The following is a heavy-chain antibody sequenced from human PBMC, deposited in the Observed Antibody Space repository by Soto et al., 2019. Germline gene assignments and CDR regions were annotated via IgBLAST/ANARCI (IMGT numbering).Heavy chain of an antibody. J-gene: IGHJ4*02. V-gene: IGHV1-69*04. Sequence: SVKVSSRASGGTFSSYTISWVRQAPGQGLEWMGRIIPILGIANYAQKLQGRVTITADKSTSTAYMELSSLRSEDTAVYYCARDGYGDSGFDYWGQGTLVTVSS. CDR3: ARDGYGDSGFDY. CDR2: IIPILGIA. D-gene: IGHD4-17*01. CDR1: GGTFSSYT.